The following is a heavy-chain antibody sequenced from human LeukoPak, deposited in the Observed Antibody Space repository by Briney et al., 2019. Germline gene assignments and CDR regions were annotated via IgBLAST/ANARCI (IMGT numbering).Heavy chain of an antibody. CDR3: ARGRVIAHYDSSGYYSFDY. D-gene: IGHD3-22*01. V-gene: IGHV4-30-4*08. CDR2: IYYSGST. CDR1: GGSISSGDYY. Sequence: SQTLSLTCTVSGGSISSGDYYWSWIRQPPGKGLEWIGYIYYSGSTYYNPSLKSRVTISVDTSKNQFSLKLSSVTAADTAVYYCARGRVIAHYDSSGYYSFDYWGQGTLVTVSS. J-gene: IGHJ4*02.